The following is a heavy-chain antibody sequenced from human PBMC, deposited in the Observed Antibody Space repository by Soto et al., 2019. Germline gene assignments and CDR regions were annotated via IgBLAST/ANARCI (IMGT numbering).Heavy chain of an antibody. CDR2: ISAYNGNT. V-gene: IGHV1-18*04. CDR3: ARDAHYCTNGVCYTAGYYYYGMDV. J-gene: IGHJ6*02. D-gene: IGHD2-8*01. CDR1: GYTFTSYG. Sequence: ASVKVSCKASGYTFTSYGISWVQQAPGQGLEWMGWISAYNGNTNYAQKLQGRVTMTTDTSTSTAYMELRSLRSDDTAVYYCARDAHYCTNGVCYTAGYYYYGMDVWGQGTTVTVSS.